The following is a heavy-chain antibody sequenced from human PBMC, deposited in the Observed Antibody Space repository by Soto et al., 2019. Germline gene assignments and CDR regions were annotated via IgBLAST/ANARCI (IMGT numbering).Heavy chain of an antibody. D-gene: IGHD4-17*01. CDR3: ASDYDFYYYDGMDV. J-gene: IGHJ6*02. CDR2: ISYDGSNK. V-gene: IGHV3-30-3*01. Sequence: QVQLVESGGGVVQPGRSLRLSCAASGFTFSSYAMHWVRQAPGKGLEWVAVISYDGSNKYYADSVKGRFTISRDNSKNTLYLQMNSLRAEDTAGYYCASDYDFYYYDGMDVLGQGTTVTVSS. CDR1: GFTFSSYA.